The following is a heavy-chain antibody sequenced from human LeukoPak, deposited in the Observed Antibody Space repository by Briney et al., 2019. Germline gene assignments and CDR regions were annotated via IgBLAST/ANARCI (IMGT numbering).Heavy chain of an antibody. D-gene: IGHD6-13*01. V-gene: IGHV3-48*02. J-gene: IGHJ4*02. CDR2: ITSSKSSI. CDR3: ARGGMSGYYFDY. Sequence: PGGSLRLSRAAAGFTFSSYTMNWVRQAPGKGLEWVSYITSSKSSIYYADSVRGRFNLSRDNAKNSLFLQMNSLRDEDTAVYYCARGGMSGYYFDYWGQGTLVTVSS. CDR1: GFTFSSYT.